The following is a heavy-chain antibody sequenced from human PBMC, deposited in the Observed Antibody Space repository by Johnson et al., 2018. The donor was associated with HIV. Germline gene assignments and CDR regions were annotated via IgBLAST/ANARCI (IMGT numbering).Heavy chain of an antibody. Sequence: VQLVESGGGLIQPGGSLRLSCAASGFTVSNNYMHWVRQAPGKGLEWVSVIYSGGSTYYADSVKGRFTISRDNSKNTVYLQMNSLRADDTAVYYCAKGWGRGTFSTDDSFDIWGQGTMVTVSS. J-gene: IGHJ3*02. CDR2: IYSGGST. CDR1: GFTVSNNY. V-gene: IGHV3-66*01. CDR3: AKGWGRGTFSTDDSFDI. D-gene: IGHD1-26*01.